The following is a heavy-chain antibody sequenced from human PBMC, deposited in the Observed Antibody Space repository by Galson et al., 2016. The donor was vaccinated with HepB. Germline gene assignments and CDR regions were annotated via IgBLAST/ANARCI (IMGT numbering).Heavy chain of an antibody. J-gene: IGHJ4*02. D-gene: IGHD5-24*01. V-gene: IGHV1-3*01. CDR1: GYDFPNYV. Sequence: SVKVSCTASGYDFPNYVMHWVRQAPGQRPEWMGWIHPGNGNTKYSETFQGRVIITSDTSATTVYMELSSLRSEDTAVYFCARRDNALDYWGQGTLVTVSS. CDR3: ARRDNALDY. CDR2: IHPGNGNT.